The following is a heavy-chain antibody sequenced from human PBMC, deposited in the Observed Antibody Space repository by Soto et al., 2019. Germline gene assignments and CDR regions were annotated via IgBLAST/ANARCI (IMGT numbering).Heavy chain of an antibody. CDR3: AKAFRSSSGGY. V-gene: IGHV3-23*01. Sequence: GSLRLSCAASEFTFSTYAMSWVRQAPGKGLEWVSTISATGGSTYYADSVKGRFTISRDNSKNTLYLQMNSLRAEDTAVFYCAKAFRSSSGGYWGQGTLVTVSS. D-gene: IGHD6-6*01. J-gene: IGHJ4*02. CDR2: ISATGGST. CDR1: EFTFSTYA.